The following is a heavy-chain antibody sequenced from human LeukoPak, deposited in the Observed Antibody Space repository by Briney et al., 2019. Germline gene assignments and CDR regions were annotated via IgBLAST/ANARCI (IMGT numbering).Heavy chain of an antibody. CDR3: AKRGAVATKCFDY. CDR2: ISGSGDGT. V-gene: IGHV3-23*01. D-gene: IGHD5-12*01. J-gene: IGHJ4*02. Sequence: GGSLRLSCAASGFTFSNCGKSWVRQPPGKGLGWVSAISGSGDGTYYADPVQGRFTISRDNSKNTLYLQMNSLRAEDTALYYCAKRGAVATKCFDYGGQGTLVTVSS. CDR1: GFTFSNCG.